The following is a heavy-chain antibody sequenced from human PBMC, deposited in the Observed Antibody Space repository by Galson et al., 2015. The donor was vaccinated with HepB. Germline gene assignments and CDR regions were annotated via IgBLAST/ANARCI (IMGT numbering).Heavy chain of an antibody. CDR2: INTNTGNP. Sequence: SVKVSCKASGYTFTKYAMNWVRQAPGQGLEWMGWINTNTGNPTYAQDFTGRFVFSLDTSVSTAYLQISSLKAEDTAVYYCARDGARRFYNWFDPWGQGTLVTISS. CDR3: ARDGARRFYNWFDP. J-gene: IGHJ5*02. D-gene: IGHD1-14*01. V-gene: IGHV7-4-1*02. CDR1: GYTFTKYA.